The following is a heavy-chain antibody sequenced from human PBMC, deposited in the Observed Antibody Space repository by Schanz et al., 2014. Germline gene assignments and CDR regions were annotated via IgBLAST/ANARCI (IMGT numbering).Heavy chain of an antibody. Sequence: QVQLRESGPRLVKPSETLSLNCTVSGYSINTSDWWGWIRQPPGKGLEWIGYIYYSGSTYYNPSPKGRATMAVATSKNHSSLRLRSVTAVDTAVYYCASKGLTTDAFDIWGQGTMVTVSS. D-gene: IGHD2-8*01. CDR3: ASKGLTTDAFDI. CDR1: GYSINTSDW. V-gene: IGHV4-28*01. J-gene: IGHJ3*02. CDR2: IYYSGST.